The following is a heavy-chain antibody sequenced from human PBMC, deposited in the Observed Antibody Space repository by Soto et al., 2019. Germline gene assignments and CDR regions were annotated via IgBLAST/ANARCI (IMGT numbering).Heavy chain of an antibody. J-gene: IGHJ4*02. CDR3: ARGPAPSGGSYPAY. Sequence: QVQLQESGPGLVKPSQTLSLTCTVSGGSISSGGYFWSWIRQHPGKGLEWLGYIYYSGSTYYTPSLKIRVTISLDTSRNQCSLNLNSVTAAYTAVYYCARGPAPSGGSYPAYWGQGTLVTVSS. V-gene: IGHV4-31*03. CDR1: GGSISSGGYF. CDR2: IYYSGST. D-gene: IGHD1-26*01.